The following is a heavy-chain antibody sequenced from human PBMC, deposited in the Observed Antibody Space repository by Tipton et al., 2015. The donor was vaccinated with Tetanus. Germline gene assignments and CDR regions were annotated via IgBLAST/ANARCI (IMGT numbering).Heavy chain of an antibody. CDR1: GGFSSGDYY. Sequence: TLSLTCAVYGGFSSGDYYWSWIRQHPGKGLEWIAYINYSGSTYYNPSLESRLTVSLDTSKNQFFLKLSSVTAADTAVYYCARGVPRESFYLDHWGQGKQVAVSS. CDR2: INYSGST. J-gene: IGHJ4*02. V-gene: IGHV4-31*11. CDR3: ARGVPRESFYLDH. D-gene: IGHD3-3*01.